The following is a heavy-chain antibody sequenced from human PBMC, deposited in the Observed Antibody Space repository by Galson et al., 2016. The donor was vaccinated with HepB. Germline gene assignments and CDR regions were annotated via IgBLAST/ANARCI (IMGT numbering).Heavy chain of an antibody. D-gene: IGHD2-21*01. Sequence: SLRLSCAASGFTFSSYGMHWVRQAPGKGLEWVAVISYDGSKEYYVDSVKGRFTISRDNSKNTLYLQMNSLRAEDTAVYWCAKDTPSTPSIYVAFDLWGQGTMVTVSS. CDR3: AKDTPSTPSIYVAFDL. V-gene: IGHV3-30*18. J-gene: IGHJ3*01. CDR1: GFTFSSYG. CDR2: ISYDGSKE.